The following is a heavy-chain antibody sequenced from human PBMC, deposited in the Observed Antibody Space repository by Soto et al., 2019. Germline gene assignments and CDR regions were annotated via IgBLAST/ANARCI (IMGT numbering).Heavy chain of an antibody. CDR2: IYYSGST. CDR1: GGSISSYY. D-gene: IGHD3-3*01. J-gene: IGHJ5*02. V-gene: IGHV4-59*01. Sequence: PSETLSLTCTVSGGSISSYYWSWIRQPPGKGLEWIGYIYYSGSTNYNPSLKSRVTISVDTSKNQFSLKLSSVTAADTAVYYCARESYDFWSGYYYWFDPWGQGTLVTVSS. CDR3: ARESYDFWSGYYYWFDP.